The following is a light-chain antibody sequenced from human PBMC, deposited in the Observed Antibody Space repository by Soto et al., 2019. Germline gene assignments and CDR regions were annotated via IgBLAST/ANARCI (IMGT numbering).Light chain of an antibody. CDR2: TNN. V-gene: IGLV1-47*02. CDR1: SSNIGRDY. CDR3: AAWHDSLSAWV. Sequence: QSVLTQPPSASGTPGQRVTISCSGGSSNIGRDYVYWFQQLPGTAPKLLIYTNNQRPSGVPDRFSSSQSGTSPSLAISGLRFEEEDAYCCAAWHDSLSAWVFGGGTKLTVL. J-gene: IGLJ3*02.